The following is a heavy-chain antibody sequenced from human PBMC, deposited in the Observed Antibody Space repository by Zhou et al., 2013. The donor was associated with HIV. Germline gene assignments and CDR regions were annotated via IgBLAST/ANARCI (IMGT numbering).Heavy chain of an antibody. V-gene: IGHV1-69*05. CDR3: ARGGPRIVVVPAAPHYYYMDV. CDR1: GGTFSSYA. J-gene: IGHJ6*03. Sequence: QVQLVQSGAEVKKPGSSVKVSCKASGGTFSSYAISWVRQAPGQGLEWMGGIIPIFGTANYAQKFQGRVTITTDESTSTAYMELSSLRSEDTAVYYCARGGPRIVVVPAAPHYYYMDVWGKGTTGHRLL. D-gene: IGHD2-2*01. CDR2: IIPIFGTA.